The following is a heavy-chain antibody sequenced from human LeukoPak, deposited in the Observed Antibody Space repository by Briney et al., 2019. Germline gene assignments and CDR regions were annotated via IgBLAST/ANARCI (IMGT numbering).Heavy chain of an antibody. CDR2: ISSTGVNI. J-gene: IGHJ4*02. CDR1: GFTFSSYE. D-gene: IGHD2/OR15-2a*01. CDR3: ARNEYETLDY. Sequence: GGSLRLSCAASGFTFSSYEMNWVRQAPGKGLEWVSYISSTGVNIYYADSVKGRFTISRDNAKNSLYLQMNSLEVDDTAVYYCARNEYETLDYWGQGTLVTVSS. V-gene: IGHV3-48*03.